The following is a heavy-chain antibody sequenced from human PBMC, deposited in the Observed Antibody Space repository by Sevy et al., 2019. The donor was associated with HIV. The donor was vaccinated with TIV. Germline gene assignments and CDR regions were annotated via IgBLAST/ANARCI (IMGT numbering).Heavy chain of an antibody. J-gene: IGHJ4*02. Sequence: ASVKVSCTTSGFIFTGYHIHWVRQAPGQGLEWMGWINPNTGANKYTEHLQDKISMTRDTSINAAYLEVTRLKSDDTAVYYCARGGLLFGESHFDYWGQGTLVTVSS. CDR3: ARGGLLFGESHFDY. D-gene: IGHD3-10*01. V-gene: IGHV1-2*02. CDR1: GFIFTGYH. CDR2: INPNTGAN.